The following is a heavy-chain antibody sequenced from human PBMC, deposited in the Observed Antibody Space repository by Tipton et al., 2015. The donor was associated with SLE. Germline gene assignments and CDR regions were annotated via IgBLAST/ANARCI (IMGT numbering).Heavy chain of an antibody. CDR1: GGSITSHY. Sequence: TLSLTCSVSGGSITSHYWTWIRQSPGKEFEWLAYVSYPGSATYNPPLRSRVSILLDTSENQFSLRVTSVTAADTAVYYCARLSAYYRVFDLWGQGTLFTVSS. V-gene: IGHV4-59*08. J-gene: IGHJ4*02. D-gene: IGHD3-3*01. CDR2: VSYPGSA. CDR3: ARLSAYYRVFDL.